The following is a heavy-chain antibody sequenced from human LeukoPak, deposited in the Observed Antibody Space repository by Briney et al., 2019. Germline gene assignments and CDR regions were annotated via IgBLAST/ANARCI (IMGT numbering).Heavy chain of an antibody. CDR3: ARDGGLAGSFDY. CDR1: GGSISSSSYY. J-gene: IGHJ4*02. CDR2: IFYSGST. Sequence: SETLSLTCTVSGGSISSSSYYWGWIRQPPGKGLEWIGSIFYSGSTYYNPSLKSRVTVSLDTSTNQFSLKLSSVTAADTAVYYCARDGGLAGSFDYWGQGTLVTVSS. D-gene: IGHD6-19*01. V-gene: IGHV4-39*07.